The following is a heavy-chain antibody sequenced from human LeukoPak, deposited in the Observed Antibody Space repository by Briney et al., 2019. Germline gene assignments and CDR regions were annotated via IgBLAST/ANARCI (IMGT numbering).Heavy chain of an antibody. Sequence: ASVKVSCKASGYTFTGYYMHWVRQAPGQWLEWMGWINPNSGGTNYAQKFQGWVTMTRDTSISTAYMELSRLRSDDTAVYYCAITSAPYYYYGMDVWGQGTTVTVSS. V-gene: IGHV1-2*04. J-gene: IGHJ6*02. CDR3: AITSAPYYYYGMDV. CDR2: INPNSGGT. D-gene: IGHD6-6*01. CDR1: GYTFTGYY.